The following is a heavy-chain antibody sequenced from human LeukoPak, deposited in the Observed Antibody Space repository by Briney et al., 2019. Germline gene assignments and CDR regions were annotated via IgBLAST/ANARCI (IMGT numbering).Heavy chain of an antibody. CDR1: GDSVSSNSAA. CDR3: ARGLVGNTYYYDSSGDDAFDI. J-gene: IGHJ3*02. D-gene: IGHD3-22*01. CDR2: TYYRSKWYN. Sequence: SQTLSLTCAISGDSVSSNSAAWNWIRQSPSRGLEWLGRTYYRSKWYNDYAVSAKSRITINPDTSKNQFSLQLNSVTPEDTAVYYCARGLVGNTYYYDSSGDDAFDIWGQGTMATVSS. V-gene: IGHV6-1*01.